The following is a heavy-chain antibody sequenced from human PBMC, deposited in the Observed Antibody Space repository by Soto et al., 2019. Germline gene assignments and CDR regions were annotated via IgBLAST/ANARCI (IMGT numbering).Heavy chain of an antibody. CDR2: INVGNGQT. CDR3: ARDWTHYDSSGPGDY. D-gene: IGHD3-22*01. V-gene: IGHV1-3*01. CDR1: GYTFTSSV. J-gene: IGHJ4*02. Sequence: ASVKVSCKASGYTFTSSVMHWVRQAPGQRLEWMGWINVGNGQTKYSQKLQGRVTITRDTSASTAYMELSSLRSEDTAVYYCARDWTHYDSSGPGDYWGQGTLVTVSS.